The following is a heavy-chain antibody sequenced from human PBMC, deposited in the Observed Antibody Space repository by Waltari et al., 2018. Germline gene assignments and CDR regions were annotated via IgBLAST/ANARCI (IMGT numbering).Heavy chain of an antibody. D-gene: IGHD5-12*01. CDR3: ARVGFRVGYESPDY. V-gene: IGHV3-21*01. Sequence: EVQLVESGGGLVKPGGSLRLSCAASGFTFSSYSMNWVRQAPGKGLEWVSSISSSSSYIYYADSVKVRFTISRDNAKNSLYLQMNSLRAEDTAVYYCARVGFRVGYESPDYWGQGTLVTVSS. CDR1: GFTFSSYS. J-gene: IGHJ4*02. CDR2: ISSSSSYI.